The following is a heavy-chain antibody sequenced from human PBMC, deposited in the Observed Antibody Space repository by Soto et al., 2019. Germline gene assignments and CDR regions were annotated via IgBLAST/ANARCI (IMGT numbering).Heavy chain of an antibody. J-gene: IGHJ6*02. CDR3: ASDTPYSSSWYGYYYGMDV. D-gene: IGHD6-13*01. V-gene: IGHV3-33*01. CDR2: IWYDGSNK. CDR1: GFTLSSYS. Sequence: QVQLVDSGGGVVQPGRSLRLSCAASGFTLSSYSMHWVRQAPGKGLEWVAVIWYDGSNKNYADSVKGRFTISRDNSKNTLYLQMNSLRAEDTAVYYCASDTPYSSSWYGYYYGMDVWGQGTTVTVSS.